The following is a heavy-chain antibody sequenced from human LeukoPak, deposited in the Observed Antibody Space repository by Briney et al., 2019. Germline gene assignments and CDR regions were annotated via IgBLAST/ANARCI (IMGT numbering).Heavy chain of an antibody. CDR1: GFTFSSYA. D-gene: IGHD2-2*01. CDR3: AKGPATALFDY. Sequence: PGRSLRLSCAASGFTFSSYAMHWVRQAPGKGLEWVAVISYDGSNKYYADSVKGRFTISRDNSKNTLYLQMNSLRAEDTAVYYCAKGPATALFDYWGQGTLVTVSS. V-gene: IGHV3-30-3*01. CDR2: ISYDGSNK. J-gene: IGHJ4*02.